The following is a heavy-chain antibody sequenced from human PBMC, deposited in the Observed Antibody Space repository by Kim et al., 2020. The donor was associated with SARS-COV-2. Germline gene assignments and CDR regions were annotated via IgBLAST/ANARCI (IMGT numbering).Heavy chain of an antibody. CDR2: SYAA. J-gene: IGHJ4*02. D-gene: IGHD6-6*01. V-gene: IGHV3-73*01. Sequence: SYAAAYAPSVQSRFTISRDDSKNTAYLQMGSLKTEDTAMYYCTRPSSSGDYWGQGTLVTVSS. CDR3: TRPSSSGDY.